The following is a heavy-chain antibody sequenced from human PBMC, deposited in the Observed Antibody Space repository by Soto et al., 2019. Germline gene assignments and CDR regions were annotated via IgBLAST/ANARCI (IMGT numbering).Heavy chain of an antibody. CDR3: AREFRDGYSQVARFLFDY. CDR1: GGSVSSGSYY. Sequence: SETLSLTCSVSGGSVSSGSYYWSWIRQPPGKGLEWIGQVSYRGITNYNPSLKSRVTISVDTSKNQLSLNLNSVTAADTAVYYCAREFRDGYSQVARFLFDYWGQGTLVTVSS. D-gene: IGHD4-4*01. CDR2: VSYRGIT. J-gene: IGHJ4*02. V-gene: IGHV4-61*01.